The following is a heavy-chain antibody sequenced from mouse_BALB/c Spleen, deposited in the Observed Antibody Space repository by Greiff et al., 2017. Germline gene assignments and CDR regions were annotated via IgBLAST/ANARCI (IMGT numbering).Heavy chain of an antibody. CDR1: GYSITSDYA. CDR3: ARSYGSRGWYFDV. CDR2: ISYSGST. V-gene: IGHV3-2*02. Sequence: EVQLKESGPGLVKPSQSLSLTCTVTGYSITSDYAWNWIRQFPGNKLEWMGYISYSGSTSYNPSLKSRISITRDTSKNQFFLQLNSVTTEDTATYYCARSYGSRGWYFDVWGAGTTVTVSA. J-gene: IGHJ1*01. D-gene: IGHD1-1*01.